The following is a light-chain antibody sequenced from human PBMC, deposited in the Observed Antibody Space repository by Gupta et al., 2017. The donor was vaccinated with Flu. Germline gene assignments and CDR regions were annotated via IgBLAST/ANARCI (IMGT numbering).Light chain of an antibody. CDR3: YSTDSSGVRV. CDR1: GLTKKY. Sequence: PGKTARITCAGDGLTKKYAYWDQQKAGQALVLVIYEDSKRPAGMPGRFSGSSSGTIATITISGAQGEDEADYYCYSTDSSGVRVFGGGTKLTVL. V-gene: IGLV3-10*01. J-gene: IGLJ3*02. CDR2: EDS.